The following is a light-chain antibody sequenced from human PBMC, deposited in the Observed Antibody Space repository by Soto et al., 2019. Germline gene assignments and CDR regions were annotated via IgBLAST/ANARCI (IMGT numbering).Light chain of an antibody. V-gene: IGKV3-11*01. CDR2: DAS. Sequence: DMVLTQSPATLSLSPGERATLSCRASQSVSRYLAWYQQKPGQAPRLLIYDASNRATGIPARFSGSGSGTDFTLTISSLEPEDFAVYYCQERSNWRYTFGQGTKLEIK. J-gene: IGKJ2*01. CDR3: QERSNWRYT. CDR1: QSVSRY.